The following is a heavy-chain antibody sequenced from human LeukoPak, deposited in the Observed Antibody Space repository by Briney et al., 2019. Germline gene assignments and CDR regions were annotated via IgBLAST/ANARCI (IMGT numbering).Heavy chain of an antibody. D-gene: IGHD5-24*01. V-gene: IGHV3-30*04. J-gene: IGHJ4*02. CDR2: ISYDGSNK. Sequence: PGGSLRLSCAASGFTFSSYAMHWVRQAPGKGLEWVAVISYDGSNKYYADSVKGRFTISRDNSKNTLYLQMNSLRAEDTAVYYCARDPGDGYNSYYFDYWGQGTLVTVSS. CDR1: GFTFSSYA. CDR3: ARDPGDGYNSYYFDY.